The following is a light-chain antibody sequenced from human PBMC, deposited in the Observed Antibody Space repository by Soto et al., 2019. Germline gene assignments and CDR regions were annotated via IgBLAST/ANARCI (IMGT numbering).Light chain of an antibody. J-gene: IGKJ5*01. Sequence: EIVLTQSPPTLSLSPGERATLSCRASQRVSSYLAWYQHKPGQAPSLLIHDASNRATGIPARFSGSGSGTDFTLTISSLEAEDFAVYYCQQRTNWPSSTFGQGTRLEIK. CDR1: QRVSSY. V-gene: IGKV3-11*01. CDR3: QQRTNWPSST. CDR2: DAS.